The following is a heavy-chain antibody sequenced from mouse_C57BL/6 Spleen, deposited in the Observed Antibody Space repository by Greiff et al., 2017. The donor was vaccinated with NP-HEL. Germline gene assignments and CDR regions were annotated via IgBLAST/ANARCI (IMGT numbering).Heavy chain of an antibody. CDR2: IYPGNSDT. V-gene: IGHV1-5*01. D-gene: IGHD1-1*01. J-gene: IGHJ1*03. CDR3: TRGGYGSSYWYFDV. Sequence: EVQLQQSGTVLARPGASVKMSCKTSGYTFTSYWMHWVKQRPGQGLEWIGAIYPGNSDTSYNQKFKGKAKLTAVTSASTAYMELSRLTNEDSAFYYCTRGGYGSSYWYFDVWGTGTTVTVSS. CDR1: GYTFTSYW.